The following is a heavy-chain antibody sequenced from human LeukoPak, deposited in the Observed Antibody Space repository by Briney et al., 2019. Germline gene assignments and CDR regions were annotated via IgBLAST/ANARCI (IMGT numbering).Heavy chain of an antibody. D-gene: IGHD3-22*01. CDR3: ARGGLRDSSGWSNWYLDL. V-gene: IGHV1-46*01. CDR1: EYTFTKYY. CDR2: INPSGGST. Sequence: ASVKVSCKASEYTFTKYYIHWVRQAPGQGLEWMGMINPSGGSTSYAQKFQDRVTMTRDTSTNTVYMELSSLRSEDTAVFYCARGGLRDSSGWSNWYLDLWGRDTLVTVSS. J-gene: IGHJ2*01.